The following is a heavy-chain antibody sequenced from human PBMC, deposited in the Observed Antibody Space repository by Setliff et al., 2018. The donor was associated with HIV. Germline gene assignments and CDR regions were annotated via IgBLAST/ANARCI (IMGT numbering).Heavy chain of an antibody. V-gene: IGHV3-66*02. CDR1: GITVSGSY. Sequence: SLRLSCAASGITVSGSYMSWVRQAPGRGLEWVSTIYSDGSTYHADSVKGRFTLSRDNSKNTLYLQMNSLTPEDTAVYYCAKPRRYSSALENWGQGTLVTVSS. D-gene: IGHD6-25*01. J-gene: IGHJ4*02. CDR2: IYSDGST. CDR3: AKPRRYSSALEN.